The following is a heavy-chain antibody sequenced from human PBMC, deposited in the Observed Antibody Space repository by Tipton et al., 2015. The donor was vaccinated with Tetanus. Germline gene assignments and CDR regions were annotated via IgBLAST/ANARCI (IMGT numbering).Heavy chain of an antibody. J-gene: IGHJ4*02. CDR1: GGSISSYY. V-gene: IGHV4-59*12. CDR2: IYYSGSI. D-gene: IGHD4-23*01. Sequence: TLSLTCTVSGGSISSYYWSWIRQPAGKRLEWIGYIYYSGSINYNPSLKSRVTISIDTSKNQFSLKLSSVTAADTAVYYCGRVPVDDGAKGGNIDYWGQGTQVTVSS. CDR3: GRVPVDDGAKGGNIDY.